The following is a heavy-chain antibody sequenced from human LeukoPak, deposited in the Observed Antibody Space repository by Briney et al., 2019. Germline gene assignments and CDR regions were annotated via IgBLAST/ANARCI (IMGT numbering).Heavy chain of an antibody. CDR3: ARDHTVVVVAATHAFDI. J-gene: IGHJ3*02. D-gene: IGHD2-15*01. V-gene: IGHV4-39*07. CDR2: IYYSGST. CDR1: GGSISSSSYY. Sequence: SETLSLTCTVSGGSISSSSYYWGRIRQPPGKGLEWIGSIYYSGSTYYNPSLKSRVTISVDTSKNQFSLKLSSVTAADTAVYYCARDHTVVVVAATHAFDIWGQGTMVTVSS.